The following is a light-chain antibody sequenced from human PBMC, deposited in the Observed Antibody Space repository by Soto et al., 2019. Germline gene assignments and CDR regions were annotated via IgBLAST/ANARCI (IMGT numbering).Light chain of an antibody. CDR1: NSNIGAGYD. J-gene: IGLJ2*01. V-gene: IGLV1-40*01. Sequence: QAVVTQPPSVSGAPGQRVTISCTGSNSNIGAGYDVHWYQQLPGTAPKLLIYGNSNRPSGVPDRFSGSKSGTSASLAITGLQAEDEAHYYCQSYDSSLSGVVFGGGTKLTVL. CDR3: QSYDSSLSGVV. CDR2: GNS.